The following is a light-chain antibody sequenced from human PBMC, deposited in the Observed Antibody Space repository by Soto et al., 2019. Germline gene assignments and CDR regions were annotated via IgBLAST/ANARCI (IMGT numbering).Light chain of an antibody. Sequence: QSVLTQPPSVSGAPGQRVTISCTGSRSNLGAGYDVHWYQQLPGTAPKLLIYDDNKRPSGIPDRFSGSKSGTSATLGITGFQTGDEADYYCGSWDSSLSAYVFGTGTKVTVL. J-gene: IGLJ1*01. V-gene: IGLV1-51*01. CDR1: RSNLGAGYD. CDR3: GSWDSSLSAYV. CDR2: DDN.